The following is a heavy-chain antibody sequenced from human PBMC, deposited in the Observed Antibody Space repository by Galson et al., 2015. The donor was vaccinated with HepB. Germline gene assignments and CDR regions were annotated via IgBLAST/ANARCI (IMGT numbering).Heavy chain of an antibody. J-gene: IGHJ4*02. Sequence: SLRLSCAASGFTFSSYGMSWVRQAPGKGLEWVSAISGGGGSTFYADSVKGRFTISRDNSKNTLYLQMNSLRAEDTAVYFCAKGGGLLRFLEWLFWGQGTLVTVSS. CDR1: GFTFSSYG. CDR2: ISGGGGST. D-gene: IGHD3-3*01. V-gene: IGHV3-23*01. CDR3: AKGGGLLRFLEWLF.